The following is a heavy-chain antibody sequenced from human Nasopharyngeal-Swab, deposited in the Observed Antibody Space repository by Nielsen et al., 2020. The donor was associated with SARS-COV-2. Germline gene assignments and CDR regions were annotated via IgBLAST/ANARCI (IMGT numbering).Heavy chain of an antibody. CDR1: GFTLSDYA. V-gene: IGHV3-30*18. J-gene: IGHJ4*02. CDR2: FSYDGSKR. CDR3: AKDHFYDSGSYDRLYFDF. D-gene: IGHD3-10*01. Sequence: GGSLRLFCAAFGFTLSDYAMHWVRQAPGKGLEWVALFSYDGSKRYFADSMKGRFSISRDNIKNMLYLQMDSLRADDTAVYYCAKDHFYDSGSYDRLYFDFWGQGTLVTVSS.